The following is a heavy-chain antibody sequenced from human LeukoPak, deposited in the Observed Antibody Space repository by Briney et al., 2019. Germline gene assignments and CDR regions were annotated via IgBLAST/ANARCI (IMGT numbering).Heavy chain of an antibody. CDR3: ARDDIVGATGWFDP. V-gene: IGHV1-18*01. CDR2: MSTNNGKT. Sequence: ASVKVSCKASGYTFSSYGISWVRQAPGQGLEWMGWMSTNNGKTDYAQKLQGRVTMTTDTSTSTAYMELRSLRSDDTAVYYCARDDIVGATGWFDPWGQGTLVTVSS. D-gene: IGHD1-26*01. J-gene: IGHJ5*02. CDR1: GYTFSSYG.